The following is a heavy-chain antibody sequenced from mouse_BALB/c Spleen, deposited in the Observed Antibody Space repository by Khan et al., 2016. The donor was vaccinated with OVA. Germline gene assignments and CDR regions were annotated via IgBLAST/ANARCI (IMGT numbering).Heavy chain of an antibody. CDR2: ISNSGNT. CDR1: GYSITSDYA. V-gene: IGHV3-2*02. Sequence: VQLKESGPGLVKPSQSLSLTCTVTGYSITSDYAWNWIRQFPGNKLEWMGYISNSGNTNYNPSLKSRISITRDTSKNQFFLQLNSVTTEDTATYYCASELGRYYAMDYWGQGTSVTVSS. CDR3: ASELGRYYAMDY. D-gene: IGHD4-1*01. J-gene: IGHJ4*01.